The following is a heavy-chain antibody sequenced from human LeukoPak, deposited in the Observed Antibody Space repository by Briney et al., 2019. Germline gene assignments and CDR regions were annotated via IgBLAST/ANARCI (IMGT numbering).Heavy chain of an antibody. D-gene: IGHD5-18*01. CDR1: GFTFSSYA. CDR2: ISGSGGST. Sequence: GGSLRLSCAASGFTFSSYAMSWVRQAPGKGLEWVSAISGSGGSTYYADSVKGRFTISRDNSKNTLYLQMNSLRAEYTAVYYCAKRYSYGYRAFDIWGQGTMVTVSS. J-gene: IGHJ3*02. CDR3: AKRYSYGYRAFDI. V-gene: IGHV3-23*01.